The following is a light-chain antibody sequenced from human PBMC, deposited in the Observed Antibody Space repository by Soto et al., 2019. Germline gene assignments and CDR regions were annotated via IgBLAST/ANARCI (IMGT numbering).Light chain of an antibody. J-gene: IGKJ4*01. V-gene: IGKV3-15*01. CDR2: GAS. Sequence: EIVMTQSPPTLSVSPGERATLSCRASQSISSHLAWFQQKPGQAPRLLVYGASTRATGVPARFSGSGSGTEFTLTISSLQSEDFALYYCQQYSYWPRAFGGGTKVELK. CDR3: QQYSYWPRA. CDR1: QSISSH.